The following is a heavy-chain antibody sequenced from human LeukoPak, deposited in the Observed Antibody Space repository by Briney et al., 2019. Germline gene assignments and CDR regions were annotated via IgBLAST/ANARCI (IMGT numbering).Heavy chain of an antibody. J-gene: IGHJ4*02. CDR1: GFTFSNFH. V-gene: IGHV3-23*01. CDR3: AKELRSISATTGFDY. D-gene: IGHD1-20*01. CDR2: ISDSGGNT. Sequence: GGSLRLSCAASGFTFSNFHMTWVRQSPGKGREWVSAISDSGGNTWYADSVKGRFTISRDNSKNTVYLQMNSLRAEDTAVYYSAKELRSISATTGFDYWGQGTLVTVSS.